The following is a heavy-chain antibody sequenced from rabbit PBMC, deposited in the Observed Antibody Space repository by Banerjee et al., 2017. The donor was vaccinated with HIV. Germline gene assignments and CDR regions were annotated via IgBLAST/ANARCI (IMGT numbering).Heavy chain of an antibody. Sequence: QEQLEESGGDLVKPEGSLTLTCTASAFSFSNKYVMCWVRQAPGKGLEWIACIYAGSSGNTVYASWAKGRFTISKTSSTTVTLQMTSLTAADTATYFCARDLAGVIGWNFNLWGQGTLVTVS. J-gene: IGHJ4*01. CDR3: ARDLAGVIGWNFNL. CDR1: AFSFSNKYV. CDR2: IYAGSSGNT. V-gene: IGHV1S45*01. D-gene: IGHD4-1*01.